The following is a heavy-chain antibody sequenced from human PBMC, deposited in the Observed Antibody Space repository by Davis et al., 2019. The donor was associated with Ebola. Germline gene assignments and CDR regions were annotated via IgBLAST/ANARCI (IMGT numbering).Heavy chain of an antibody. CDR3: ARVLVVRGVTIGGTFDY. CDR2: INPNSGAT. V-gene: IGHV1-2*06. CDR1: GYTFTSYY. J-gene: IGHJ4*02. Sequence: ASVKVSCKASGYTFTSYYMHWVRQAPGQGLEWMGRINPNSGATNYAQKFQGRVTMTRDTSISTAYMELSRLRSDDTAVYYCARVLVVRGVTIGGTFDYWGQGTLVTVSS. D-gene: IGHD3-10*01.